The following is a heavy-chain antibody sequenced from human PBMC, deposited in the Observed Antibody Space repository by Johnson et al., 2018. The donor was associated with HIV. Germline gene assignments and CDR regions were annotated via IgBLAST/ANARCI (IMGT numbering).Heavy chain of an antibody. CDR3: AKLPGLYGDLDDAFNI. V-gene: IGHV3-30*18. CDR1: GFSFSSYD. J-gene: IGHJ3*02. CDR2: ISYDGSNK. D-gene: IGHD4-17*01. Sequence: QVQLVESGGGVVQPGRSLRLSCAASGFSFSSYDMHWVRQAPGKGLEWVAVISYDGSNKYYADSVKGRFTISRDNSKNTLYLQMNSLRAEDTAVYYCAKLPGLYGDLDDAFNIWGQGTMVTVSS.